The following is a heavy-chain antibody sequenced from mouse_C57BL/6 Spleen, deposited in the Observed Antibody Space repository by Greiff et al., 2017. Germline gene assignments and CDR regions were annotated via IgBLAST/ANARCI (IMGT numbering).Heavy chain of an antibody. V-gene: IGHV1-15*01. CDR3: TRGAPYAMDY. CDR2: IDPETGGT. Sequence: VQLQQSGAELVRPGASVTLSCKASGYTFTDYEMHWVKQTPVHGLEWIGAIDPETGGTAYNQKFKGKAILTADKSSSTAYMELRSLTSEDSAVYYCTRGAPYAMDYWGQGTSVTVSS. J-gene: IGHJ4*01. CDR1: GYTFTDYE.